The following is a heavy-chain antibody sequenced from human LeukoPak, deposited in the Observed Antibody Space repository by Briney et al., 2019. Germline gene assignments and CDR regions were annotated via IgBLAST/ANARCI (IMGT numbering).Heavy chain of an antibody. V-gene: IGHV1-18*01. CDR1: GDSFTAYG. Sequence: GASVKVSCKASGDSFTAYGMGWLRQAPGQGLEWMGWISGHTGTAIYAQNLQGRVTLTADTFTSTVYMEMRSLRSDDTAVYYCARGGSGDHQEQLGPPGYYHYMDVWGTGTTVTVPS. D-gene: IGHD3-10*01. CDR2: ISGHTGTA. J-gene: IGHJ6*03. CDR3: ARGGSGDHQEQLGPPGYYHYMDV.